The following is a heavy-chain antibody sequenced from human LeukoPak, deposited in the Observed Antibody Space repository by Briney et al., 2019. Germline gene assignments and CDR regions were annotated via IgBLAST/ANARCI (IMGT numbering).Heavy chain of an antibody. Sequence: GGSLRLSCAASGFTFSSYSMNWVRQAPGKGLEWVSYISSSSSTIYYADSVKGRFTISRDNAKNSLYLQMNSLRAEDTAVYYCVTGSSTSCYLCVDPWGQGTLVTVSS. CDR3: VTGSSTSCYLCVDP. J-gene: IGHJ5*02. D-gene: IGHD2-2*01. V-gene: IGHV3-48*01. CDR2: ISSSSSTI. CDR1: GFTFSSYS.